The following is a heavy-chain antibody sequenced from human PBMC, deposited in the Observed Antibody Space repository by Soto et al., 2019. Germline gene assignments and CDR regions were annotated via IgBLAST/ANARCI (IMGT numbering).Heavy chain of an antibody. V-gene: IGHV1-69*13. CDR3: ARVDYYYDSSAVSWFDP. CDR1: GGTFSSYA. CDR2: IIPIFGTA. Sequence: RASVKVSCKASGGTFSSYAISWVRQAPGQGLEWMGGIIPIFGTANYAQKFQGRVTITADESTSTAYMELSSLRSEDTAVYYCARVDYYYDSSAVSWFDPWGQGTLVTVSS. D-gene: IGHD3-22*01. J-gene: IGHJ5*02.